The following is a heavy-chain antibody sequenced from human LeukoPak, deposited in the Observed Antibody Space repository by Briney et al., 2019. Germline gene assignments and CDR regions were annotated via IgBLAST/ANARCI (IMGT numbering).Heavy chain of an antibody. J-gene: IGHJ4*02. CDR3: AKWVFSAPSYFDY. CDR2: ISGSGGST. V-gene: IGHV3-23*01. CDR1: GFTFSSYG. Sequence: GGSLRLSCAASGFTFSSYGMSWVRQAPGKGLEWVLAISGSGGSTYYADSVKGRFTISRDNSKNTLYLQMNSLRDEDTAVYYCAKWVFSAPSYFDYWGQGTLVTVSS.